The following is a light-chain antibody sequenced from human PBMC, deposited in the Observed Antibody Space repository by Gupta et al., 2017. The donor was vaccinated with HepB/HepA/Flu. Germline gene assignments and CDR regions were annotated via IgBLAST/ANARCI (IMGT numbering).Light chain of an antibody. Sequence: SYELTQPPSVSVSPGQTARIPCSGDKLGDKYACWYQQKPGQSPVLVIYQDTKRPSGVPERFSGSNTGNTATLTISGTQAMDEADYYCQAWDSNLVVFGGGTKLTVI. CDR1: KLGDKY. CDR3: QAWDSNLVV. J-gene: IGLJ2*01. CDR2: QDT. V-gene: IGLV3-1*01.